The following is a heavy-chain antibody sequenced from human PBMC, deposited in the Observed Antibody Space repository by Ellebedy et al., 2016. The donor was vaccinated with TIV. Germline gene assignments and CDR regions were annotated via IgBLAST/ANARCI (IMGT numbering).Heavy chain of an antibody. CDR2: IWYDGSNK. Sequence: GESLKISCATSGFTFSNYWMSWVRQAPGKGLEWVAVIWYDGSNKYYADSVKGRFTISRDNSKNTLYLQMNSLRAEDTAVYYYARYSHNWFDPWGQGTLVTVSS. J-gene: IGHJ5*02. CDR1: GFTFSNYW. CDR3: ARYSHNWFDP. D-gene: IGHD5-18*01. V-gene: IGHV3-33*08.